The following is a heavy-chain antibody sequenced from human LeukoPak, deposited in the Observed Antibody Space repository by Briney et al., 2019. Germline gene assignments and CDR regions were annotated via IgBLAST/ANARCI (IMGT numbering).Heavy chain of an antibody. CDR2: IKQDGSDK. D-gene: IGHD5-24*01. CDR3: ARDVEMATTSTFDY. CDR1: GFTFTKYW. V-gene: IGHV3-7*01. J-gene: IGHJ4*02. Sequence: GDSLRLSCAASGFTFTKYWMTWVRQAPGKGLEWVGNIKQDGSDKNYMDSVKGRFTISRDNTKNSVYLQMSSLRAEDTAVYYCARDVEMATTSTFDYWGQGTLVTVSS.